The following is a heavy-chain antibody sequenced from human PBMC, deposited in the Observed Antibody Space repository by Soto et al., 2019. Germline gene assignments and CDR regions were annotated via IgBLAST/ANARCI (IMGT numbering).Heavy chain of an antibody. CDR1: GFTFSSYA. D-gene: IGHD3-3*01. V-gene: IGHV3-23*01. Sequence: EVQLLESGGGLVQPGGSLRLSCAASGFTFSSYAMSWVRQAPGKGLEWVSAISGSGGSTYYADSVKGRFTISRDNSKNTLYLQMNSLRAEDTAVYYCAKEHYDFLSGYYTSIYFDYWGQGTLVTVSS. J-gene: IGHJ4*02. CDR2: ISGSGGST. CDR3: AKEHYDFLSGYYTSIYFDY.